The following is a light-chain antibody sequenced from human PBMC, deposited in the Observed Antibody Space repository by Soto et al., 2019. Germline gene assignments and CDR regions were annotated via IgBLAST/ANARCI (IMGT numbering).Light chain of an antibody. Sequence: EIVLTQSPATLSLSPGERATLSCRASQTVTSSLAWYQQKPGQAPRLLIYAASNRATGIPARFSGSGSGTDFTLTTSSLEPEDFAVYYCQQRHNWPRTFGQGTKV. CDR1: QTVTSS. V-gene: IGKV3-11*01. CDR2: AAS. J-gene: IGKJ1*01. CDR3: QQRHNWPRT.